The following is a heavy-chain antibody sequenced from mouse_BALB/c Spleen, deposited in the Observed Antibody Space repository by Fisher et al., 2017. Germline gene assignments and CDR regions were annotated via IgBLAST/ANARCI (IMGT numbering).Heavy chain of an antibody. J-gene: IGHJ4*01. D-gene: IGHD3-3*01. Sequence: KFKGKATFTADTSSNTAYMQLSSLTSEDSAVYYCARGWDAMDYWGQGTSVTVS. CDR3: ARGWDAMDY. V-gene: IGHV1-9*01.